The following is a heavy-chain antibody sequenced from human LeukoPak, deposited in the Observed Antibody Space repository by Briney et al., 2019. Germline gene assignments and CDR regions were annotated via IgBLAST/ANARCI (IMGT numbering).Heavy chain of an antibody. V-gene: IGHV3-30*02. CDR2: IRYDGNNK. CDR3: ARRAGAYSHPYDY. CDR1: GFTFSNYG. Sequence: GGSLRLSCGVSGFTFSNYGMLWVRQAPGKGLEWVAFIRYDGNNKLYADSVKGRFTISRDNSKNTLYLQMNSLRAEDTAVYYCARRAGAYSHPYDYWGQGTLVTVSS. J-gene: IGHJ4*02. D-gene: IGHD4/OR15-4a*01.